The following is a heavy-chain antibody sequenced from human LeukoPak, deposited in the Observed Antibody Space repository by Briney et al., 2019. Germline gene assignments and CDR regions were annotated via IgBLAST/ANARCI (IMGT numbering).Heavy chain of an antibody. D-gene: IGHD1-7*01. Sequence: PGGSLRLSCAASGFTVSSNYMSWVRQAPGKGLEWVSVIYSGGSTYYADSVKGRFTISRDNSKNTLSLQMNSLRAEDTAVYYCARARRITGTITFYYMDVWGKGTTVTVSS. J-gene: IGHJ6*03. CDR2: IYSGGST. V-gene: IGHV3-53*05. CDR3: ARARRITGTITFYYMDV. CDR1: GFTVSSNY.